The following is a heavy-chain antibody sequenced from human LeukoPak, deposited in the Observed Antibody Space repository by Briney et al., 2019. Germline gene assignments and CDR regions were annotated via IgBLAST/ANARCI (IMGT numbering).Heavy chain of an antibody. Sequence: SETLSLTCSVSGGSIRSSHAFWGWIRQPLGKGLEWIATIYENGNTYYSPSLKSRVTISVDTSKNQFSLKLSSVTAADTAVYYCVRFRGGAFWFDPWGQGTLVTVSS. J-gene: IGHJ5*02. CDR1: GGSIRSSHAF. D-gene: IGHD2-15*01. V-gene: IGHV4-39*07. CDR3: VRFRGGAFWFDP. CDR2: IYENGNT.